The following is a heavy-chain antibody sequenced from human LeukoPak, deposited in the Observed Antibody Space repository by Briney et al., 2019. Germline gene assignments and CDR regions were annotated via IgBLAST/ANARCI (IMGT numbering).Heavy chain of an antibody. CDR1: GFTFRSYT. Sequence: GGSLRLSCAASGFTFRSYTMNWGRQAPGKGLEWVSYISTTSSSIYYADSVKDRFIISRDNAKNSLYLHMNSLRDEDTAVYYCARDSVMKYWGQGTLVTVSS. J-gene: IGHJ4*02. V-gene: IGHV3-48*02. CDR3: ARDSVMKY. CDR2: ISTTSSSI.